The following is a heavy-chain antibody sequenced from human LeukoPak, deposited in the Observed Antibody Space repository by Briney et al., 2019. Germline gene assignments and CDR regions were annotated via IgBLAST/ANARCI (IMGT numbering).Heavy chain of an antibody. V-gene: IGHV4-39*07. CDR2: IYYSGST. CDR3: ARGPHFDY. J-gene: IGHJ4*02. Sequence: KPSETLSLTCTVSGGSISSSSYYWGWIRQPPGKGLEWIGSIYYSGSTYYNPSLKSRVTISVDTSRNQFSLKLSSVTAADTAVYYCARGPHFDYWGQGTLVTVSS. CDR1: GGSISSSSYY.